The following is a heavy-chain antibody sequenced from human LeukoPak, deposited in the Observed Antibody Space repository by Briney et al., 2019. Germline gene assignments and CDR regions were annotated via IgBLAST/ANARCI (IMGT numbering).Heavy chain of an antibody. V-gene: IGHV1-69*13. CDR3: ARGGYCSSTSCYLLY. J-gene: IGHJ4*02. CDR2: IIPIFGTA. D-gene: IGHD2-2*01. CDR1: GGTFSSYA. Sequence: ASVKVSCKASGGTFSSYAISWVRQAPGQGLEWMGGIIPIFGTANYAQKFQGRVTITADESTSTAYMELSSLRSEDTAVYYCARGGYCSSTSCYLLYWGQGTLVTVSS.